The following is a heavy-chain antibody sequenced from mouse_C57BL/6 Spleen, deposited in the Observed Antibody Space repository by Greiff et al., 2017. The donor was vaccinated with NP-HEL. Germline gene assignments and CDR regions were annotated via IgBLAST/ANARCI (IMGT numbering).Heavy chain of an antibody. D-gene: IGHD2-2*01. V-gene: IGHV1-53*01. Sequence: QVQLQQPGTELVKPGASVKLSCKASGYTFNSYWMHWVKQRPGQGLEWIGNINPSNGGTNYNEKFKSKATLTVDKSSSTAYMQLSSLTSEDSAVYYCARPDLLWLRRENYYAMDYWGQGTSVTVSS. CDR1: GYTFNSYW. CDR2: INPSNGGT. CDR3: ARPDLLWLRRENYYAMDY. J-gene: IGHJ4*01.